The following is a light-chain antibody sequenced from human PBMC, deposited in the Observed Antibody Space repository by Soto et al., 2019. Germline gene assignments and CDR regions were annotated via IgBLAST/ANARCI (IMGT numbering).Light chain of an antibody. V-gene: IGKV1-33*01. CDR1: QDISNY. J-gene: IGKJ3*01. CDR2: DAS. CDR3: QQYDNLPPLT. Sequence: DIQMPQSPSSLSASVGDRVTITCQASQDISNYLNWYQQKPGKAPKLLIYDASNLETGVLSRFSGSGSGTDFTFTISSLQPADIATYYCQQYDNLPPLTFGPGTKVDIK.